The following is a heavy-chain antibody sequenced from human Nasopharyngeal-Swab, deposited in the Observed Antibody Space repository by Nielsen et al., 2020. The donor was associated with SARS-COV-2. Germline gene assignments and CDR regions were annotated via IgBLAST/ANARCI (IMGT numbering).Heavy chain of an antibody. J-gene: IGHJ4*02. D-gene: IGHD5-24*01. Sequence: GGSLRLSCATSGFTFSSYWMHWVRQVPGKGLVWVSRINSDGTYTTYADSVKGRFTISRDNAKNTLYLQMNSLRAEDTAIYYCARGVTVATITPFGCWDQGTLVTVSS. CDR2: INSDGTYT. CDR1: GFTFSSYW. V-gene: IGHV3-74*01. CDR3: ARGVTVATITPFGC.